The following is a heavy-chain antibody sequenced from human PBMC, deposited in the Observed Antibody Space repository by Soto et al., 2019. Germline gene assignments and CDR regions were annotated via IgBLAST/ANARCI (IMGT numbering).Heavy chain of an antibody. Sequence: SETLSLTCTVSGVSISSSSFYWGWIRQSPGKGLEWIGNVYYSGSSYYNPSLKSRVGISLDTSRNEVSLKLNSVTAADTALYYCTRQDDYNFPVDYWGQGTRVTVSS. CDR2: VYYSGSS. V-gene: IGHV4-39*01. J-gene: IGHJ4*02. D-gene: IGHD4-4*01. CDR3: TRQDDYNFPVDY. CDR1: GVSISSSSFY.